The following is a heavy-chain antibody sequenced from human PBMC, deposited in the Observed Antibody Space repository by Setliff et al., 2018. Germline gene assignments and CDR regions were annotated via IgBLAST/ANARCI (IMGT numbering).Heavy chain of an antibody. V-gene: IGHV1-69*10. Sequence: GASVKVSCKASGDPFNAYGVSWVRQAPGQGLEWMGAIIPVLGTTDYAQKFQGRLTITADQSTTTVYMELSSLGSEDTAVYYCAGGQPLVRKYYYYMDVWGKGTTVTVSS. CDR3: AGGQPLVRKYYYYMDV. D-gene: IGHD3-10*01. CDR1: GDPFNAYG. J-gene: IGHJ6*03. CDR2: IIPVLGTT.